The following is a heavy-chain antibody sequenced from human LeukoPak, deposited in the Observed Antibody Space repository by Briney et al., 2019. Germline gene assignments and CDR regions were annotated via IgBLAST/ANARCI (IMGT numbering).Heavy chain of an antibody. Sequence: ASVKVSCKASGGTFSSYAISWVRQAPGQGLEWMGGIIPIFGTANYAQKFQGRVTITADESTSTAYMELSSLRSEDTAVYYCARALIRNCDYGDYYFDYWGQGTLVTVSS. D-gene: IGHD4-17*01. V-gene: IGHV1-69*13. J-gene: IGHJ4*02. CDR3: ARALIRNCDYGDYYFDY. CDR1: GGTFSSYA. CDR2: IIPIFGTA.